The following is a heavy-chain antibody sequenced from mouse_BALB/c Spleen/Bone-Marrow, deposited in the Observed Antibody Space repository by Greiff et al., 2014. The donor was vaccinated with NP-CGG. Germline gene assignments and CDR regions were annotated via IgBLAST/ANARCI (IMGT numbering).Heavy chain of an antibody. V-gene: IGHV5-4*02. CDR1: GFTFSDYY. CDR2: ISDGGSYT. D-gene: IGHD1-1*02. Sequence: DVMLVESGGGLVKPGGSLKLSCAASGFTFSDYYMYWVRQTPEKRLEWVATISDGGSYTYYPDSVKGRFTISRDNAKNNLYLQMSSLKSEDTAMYYCARSGERYGAMDYWGQGTSVTFFS. J-gene: IGHJ4*01. CDR3: ARSGERYGAMDY.